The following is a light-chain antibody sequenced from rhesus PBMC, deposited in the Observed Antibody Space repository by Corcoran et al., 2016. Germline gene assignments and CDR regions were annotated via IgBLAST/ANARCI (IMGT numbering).Light chain of an antibody. Sequence: EIVLTQSPATLSLSPGERGPLSCRASQSVSSSLAWYHQKPGQAPRLLIYDTSNRSTGIPDRFSGRWAGTEFTLTISSLEPEEVGVYYCQQYSNWPLTFGGGTKVELK. J-gene: IGKJ4*01. V-gene: IGKV3-35*01. CDR2: DTS. CDR1: QSVSSS. CDR3: QQYSNWPLT.